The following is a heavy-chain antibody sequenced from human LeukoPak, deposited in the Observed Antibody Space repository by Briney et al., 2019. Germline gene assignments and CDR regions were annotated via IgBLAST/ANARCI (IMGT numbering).Heavy chain of an antibody. CDR3: ATEGPNYYMDV. Sequence: GASVKVSCKASGYTFTGYYMHWVRQAPGQGLEWMGWINPNSGGTNYAQKFQGRVTITTDESTTTAHMELISLTSDDTAVYFCATEGPNYYMDVWGKGTTVTVSS. V-gene: IGHV1-2*02. CDR1: GYTFTGYY. J-gene: IGHJ6*03. CDR2: INPNSGGT.